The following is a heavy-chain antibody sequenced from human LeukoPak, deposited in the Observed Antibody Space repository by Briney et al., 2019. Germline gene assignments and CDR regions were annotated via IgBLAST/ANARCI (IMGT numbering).Heavy chain of an antibody. D-gene: IGHD1-26*01. CDR3: AKGQRWELPFDY. CDR1: GFTFSSYG. J-gene: IGHJ4*02. Sequence: GRSLRLSCAASGFTFSSYGIHWVRQAPGKGLEWVAVISYDGSNEYYADSVKGRFTISRDNSKNTLYLQMNSLRAADTAVYYCAKGQRWELPFDYWGQGTLVTVSS. V-gene: IGHV3-30*18. CDR2: ISYDGSNE.